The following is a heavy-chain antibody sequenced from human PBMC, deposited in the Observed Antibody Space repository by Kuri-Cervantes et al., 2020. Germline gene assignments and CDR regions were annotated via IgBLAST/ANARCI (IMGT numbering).Heavy chain of an antibody. CDR3: ARDKGIRLLWFGESIGMDV. V-gene: IGHV3-30*07. D-gene: IGHD3-10*01. CDR2: ISYDGSNK. CDR1: GFIFSDFA. J-gene: IGHJ6*02. Sequence: LSLTCAASGFIFSDFAMHWVRQAPGKGLEWVAVISYDGSNKYYADSVKGRFTISRDNSKNTLYLQMNSLRDEDTAVYYCARDKGIRLLWFGESIGMDVWGQGTTVTVSS.